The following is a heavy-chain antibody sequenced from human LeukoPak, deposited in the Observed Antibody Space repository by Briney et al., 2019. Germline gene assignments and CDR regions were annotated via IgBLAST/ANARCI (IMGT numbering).Heavy chain of an antibody. D-gene: IGHD4-17*01. J-gene: IGHJ4*02. Sequence: GGSLRLSCAASGFTFSSYGMHWVRQAPGKGLEWVAFIRYDGRNKYYADSVKGRFTISRDNSKNTLYLQMNSLRAEDTAVYYCAKLGPTTVTTPSGYWGQGTLVTVSS. V-gene: IGHV3-30*02. CDR1: GFTFSSYG. CDR3: AKLGPTTVTTPSGY. CDR2: IRYDGRNK.